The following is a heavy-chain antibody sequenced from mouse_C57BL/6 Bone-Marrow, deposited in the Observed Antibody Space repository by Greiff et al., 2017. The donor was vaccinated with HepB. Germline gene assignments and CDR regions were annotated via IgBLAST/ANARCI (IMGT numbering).Heavy chain of an antibody. CDR3: AGYYDYEGGAWFAY. CDR1: GYTFTSYW. J-gene: IGHJ3*01. V-gene: IGHV1-59*01. Sequence: VQLQQPGAELVRPGTSVKLSCKASGYTFTSYWMHWVKQRPGQGLEWIGVIDPSDSYTNYNQKFKGKATLTVDTSSSTAYMQLSSLTSEDSAVYYCAGYYDYEGGAWFAYWGQGTLVTVSA. CDR2: IDPSDSYT. D-gene: IGHD2-4*01.